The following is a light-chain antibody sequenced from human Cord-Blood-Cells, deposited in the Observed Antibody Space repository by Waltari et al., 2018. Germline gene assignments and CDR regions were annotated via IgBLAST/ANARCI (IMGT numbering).Light chain of an antibody. CDR3: QQYNNWPPLT. Sequence: EVVINQSPATLSVSPGERAPLSCRASQSVSSNLPWYQQKPSQAPRLLIYGASTRATGIPARFSGSGSETEFTLTISSLQSEDFAVYYCQQYNNWPPLTFGGGTKVEIK. CDR2: GAS. CDR1: QSVSSN. J-gene: IGKJ4*01. V-gene: IGKV3-15*01.